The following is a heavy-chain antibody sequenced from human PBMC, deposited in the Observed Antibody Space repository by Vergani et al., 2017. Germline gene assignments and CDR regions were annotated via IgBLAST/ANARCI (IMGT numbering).Heavy chain of an antibody. CDR3: ARSGAPYDYIWGSYRYRNRFYYYMDV. CDR1: GGSFSGYY. D-gene: IGHD3-16*02. J-gene: IGHJ6*03. CDR2: INHSGST. V-gene: IGHV4-34*01. Sequence: QVQLQQWGAGLLKPSETLSLTCAVYGGSFSGYYWSWIRQPPGKGLEWIGEINHSGSTNYNPSLKSRVTISVDTSKNQFSLKLSSVTAADTAGYYCARSGAPYDYIWGSYRYRNRFYYYMDVWGKGTTVTVSS.